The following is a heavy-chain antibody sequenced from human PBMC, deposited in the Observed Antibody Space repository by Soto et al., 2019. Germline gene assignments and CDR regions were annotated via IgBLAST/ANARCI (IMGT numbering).Heavy chain of an antibody. Sequence: ALVKVSCKASGYTFTSYAMHWVRQAPGQRLEWMGWINAGNGNTKYSQKFQGRVTITRDTSASTAYMELSSLRSEDTAVYYCAGGPQGRRYFDWSAGYYYYGMDVWGQGTTVTVSS. CDR3: AGGPQGRRYFDWSAGYYYYGMDV. D-gene: IGHD3-9*01. V-gene: IGHV1-3*01. CDR1: GYTFTSYA. J-gene: IGHJ6*02. CDR2: INAGNGNT.